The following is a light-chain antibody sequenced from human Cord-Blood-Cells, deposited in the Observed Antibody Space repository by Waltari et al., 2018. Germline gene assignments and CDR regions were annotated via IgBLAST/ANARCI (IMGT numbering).Light chain of an antibody. CDR2: GAS. V-gene: IGKV3-15*01. CDR3: QQYNNWWT. Sequence: ELVMTQSPATLSGSPVERATLSCRASQSVSSDLAWYQQKPGQAPRLLISGASTRATGIPARFSGSGSGTEFTLTISSLQSEDFAVYYCQQYNNWWTFGQGTKVEIK. J-gene: IGKJ1*01. CDR1: QSVSSD.